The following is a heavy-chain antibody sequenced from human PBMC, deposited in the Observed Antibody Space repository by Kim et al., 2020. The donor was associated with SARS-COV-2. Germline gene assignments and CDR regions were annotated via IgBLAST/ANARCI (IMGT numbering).Heavy chain of an antibody. CDR3: AKFRSQSGNYQTFAH. V-gene: IGHV3-23*01. J-gene: IGHJ4*01. Sequence: GGSLRLSCAVSGFTFSSYALAWVRQAPGKGLEWVSVSSGSGDTTIYADSVKGRFTISRDNSKNTMYLQLSGLRAEDTAVYYCAKFRSQSGNYQTFAHWG. CDR2: SSGSGDTT. CDR1: GFTFSSYA. D-gene: IGHD3-10*01.